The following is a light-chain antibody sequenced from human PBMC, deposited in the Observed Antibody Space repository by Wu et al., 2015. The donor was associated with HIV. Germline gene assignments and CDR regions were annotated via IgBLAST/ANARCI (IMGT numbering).Light chain of an antibody. V-gene: IGKV3-20*01. CDR1: QSVTSTY. Sequence: EIVSTQSPGTLSLSPGERATLSCRASQSVTSTYLAWYQHKPGQAPRLLIYGASNRATGIPDRFSGSGSGTDFTLTISGLEPEDFAVYYCQHYVSSLYTFGQGTKLEMK. CDR2: GAS. CDR3: QHYVSSLYT. J-gene: IGKJ2*01.